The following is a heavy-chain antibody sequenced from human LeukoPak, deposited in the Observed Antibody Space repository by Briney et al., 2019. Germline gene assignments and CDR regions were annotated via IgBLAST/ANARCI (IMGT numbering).Heavy chain of an antibody. J-gene: IGHJ4*02. CDR3: ARDSGSGSYTGPYFDY. CDR1: GFTFSSYS. D-gene: IGHD3-10*01. Sequence: GGSLRLSCAASGFTFSSYSMNWVRQAPGKGLEWVSYISSSSSTIYYVDSVKGRFTISRDNAKNSLYLQMNSLRAEDTAVYYCARDSGSGSYTGPYFDYWGQGTLVTVSS. V-gene: IGHV3-48*01. CDR2: ISSSSSTI.